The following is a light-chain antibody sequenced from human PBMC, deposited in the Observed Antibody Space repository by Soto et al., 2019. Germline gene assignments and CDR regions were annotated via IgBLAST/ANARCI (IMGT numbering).Light chain of an antibody. Sequence: EIVMTQSPATLSASPGERATLSCRASQSVRSNLAWYQQKPGQAPRLLIYGASTRATGIPARFSGSGSGTEFTLSIGSLQSEDFAVYYCQQYGSSPGTFGQGTKVDIK. CDR2: GAS. CDR3: QQYGSSPGT. CDR1: QSVRSN. V-gene: IGKV3-15*01. J-gene: IGKJ1*01.